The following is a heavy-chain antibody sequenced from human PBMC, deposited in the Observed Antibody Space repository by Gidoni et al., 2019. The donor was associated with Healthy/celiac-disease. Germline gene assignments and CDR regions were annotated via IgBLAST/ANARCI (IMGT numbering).Heavy chain of an antibody. J-gene: IGHJ5*02. Sequence: QVQLQQWGAGLFKPSAPLSLTCAVYGGSFSGYYWSWIRQPPGKGLEWIGEINHSGSTNYNPSLKSRVTISVDTSKNQFSLKLSSVTAADTAVYYCARGNRRCSSTSCYYRGWFDPWGQGTLVTVSS. V-gene: IGHV4-34*01. CDR1: GGSFSGYY. CDR3: ARGNRRCSSTSCYYRGWFDP. D-gene: IGHD2-2*01. CDR2: INHSGST.